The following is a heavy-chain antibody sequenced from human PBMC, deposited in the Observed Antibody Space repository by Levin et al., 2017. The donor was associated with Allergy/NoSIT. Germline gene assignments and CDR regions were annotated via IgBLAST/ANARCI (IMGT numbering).Heavy chain of an antibody. CDR3: AKDSYYYGSGSYLNHYGMDV. J-gene: IGHJ6*02. CDR1: GFTFSTYA. V-gene: IGHV3-23*01. Sequence: GGSLRLSCAASGFTFSTYAMSWVRQAPEKGLEWVSGISGSGTSTYYADSVKGRFTISRDKSKNTLHLQMNSLRVDDTAVYYCAKDSYYYGSGSYLNHYGMDVWGQGTTVTVSS. D-gene: IGHD3-10*01. CDR2: ISGSGTST.